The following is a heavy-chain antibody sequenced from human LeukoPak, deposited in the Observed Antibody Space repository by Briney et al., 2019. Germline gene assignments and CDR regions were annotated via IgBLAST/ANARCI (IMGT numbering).Heavy chain of an antibody. D-gene: IGHD4-11*01. Sequence: GGSLRLSCEASGFTFHNHGMSWVRQAPGKGLEWISVISGSSMSTYYADSVKGRFTVSRDNSENTVYLQMSSLRVEDSAIYYCGKDSRPSVTTFRSRWTDYWGQGILVTVSS. CDR3: GKDSRPSVTTFRSRWTDY. J-gene: IGHJ4*02. V-gene: IGHV3-23*01. CDR2: ISGSSMST. CDR1: GFTFHNHG.